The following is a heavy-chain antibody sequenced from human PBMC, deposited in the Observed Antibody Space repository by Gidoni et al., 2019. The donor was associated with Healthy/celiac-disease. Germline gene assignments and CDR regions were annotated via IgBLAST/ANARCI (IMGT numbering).Heavy chain of an antibody. V-gene: IGHV4-59*01. J-gene: IGHJ1*01. CDR2: IYYSGST. D-gene: IGHD6-6*01. Sequence: QVQLQESGPGLVKPAETLSLTCTVSGGSISNYYWSWIRQPPGKGLEWIVYIYYSGSTNYNPSLKSRVTISEDTSKNQFSLKLSSVTAADTAVYYCAMYSSSSAEYFQHWGQGTLVTVSS. CDR3: AMYSSSSAEYFQH. CDR1: GGSISNYY.